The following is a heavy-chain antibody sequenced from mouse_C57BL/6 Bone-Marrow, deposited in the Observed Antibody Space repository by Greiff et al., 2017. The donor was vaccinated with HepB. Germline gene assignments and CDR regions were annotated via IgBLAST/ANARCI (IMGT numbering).Heavy chain of an antibody. V-gene: IGHV4-1*01. CDR3: ARPGDGYSWFAY. Sequence: PAATVDFSRYWMSWVRRAPGKGLEWIGEINPDSSTINYAPSLKDKFIISRDNAKNTLYLQMSKVRSEDTALYYCARPGDGYSWFAYWGQGTLVTVSA. CDR2: INPDSSTI. J-gene: IGHJ3*01. D-gene: IGHD2-3*01. CDR1: TVDFSRYW.